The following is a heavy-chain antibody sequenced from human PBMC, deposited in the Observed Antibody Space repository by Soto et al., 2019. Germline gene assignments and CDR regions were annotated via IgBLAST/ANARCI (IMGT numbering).Heavy chain of an antibody. D-gene: IGHD5-12*01. CDR2: ITSSGSST. Sequence: GGSLRLSCAASGFIFSDYAMTWVRQTPGKGLEWVSAITSSGSSTYFADSLKGRITISRDNSKNTLSLQMDSLRVEDTAIYYCAKGVEGYVVSSFDSWGQGDLVTVS. V-gene: IGHV3-23*01. CDR3: AKGVEGYVVSSFDS. CDR1: GFIFSDYA. J-gene: IGHJ4*02.